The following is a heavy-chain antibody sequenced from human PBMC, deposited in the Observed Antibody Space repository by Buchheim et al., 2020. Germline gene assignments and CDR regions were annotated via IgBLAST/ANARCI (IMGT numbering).Heavy chain of an antibody. Sequence: EVQLVESGGGLVQPGGSLRLSCAASGFTFSSYWMSWVRQAPGKGLEWVANIKQDGSEKYYVDSVKGRFTISRNNAKNSLYLQMDSLRAEDTAVYYCARERSVGGYYVMNYYYYGMDGWGQGT. CDR3: ARERSVGGYYVMNYYYYGMDG. CDR1: GFTFSSYW. CDR2: IKQDGSEK. D-gene: IGHD1-26*01. V-gene: IGHV3-7*01. J-gene: IGHJ6*02.